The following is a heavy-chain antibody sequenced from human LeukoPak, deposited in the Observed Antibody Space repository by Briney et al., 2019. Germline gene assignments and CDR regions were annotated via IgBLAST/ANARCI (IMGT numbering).Heavy chain of an antibody. J-gene: IGHJ4*02. CDR1: GFTFSSYS. Sequence: GGSLRLSCAASGFTFSSYSMNWIRQAPGKGLEWVSSFGTRSTSIYHAGSVKGRFAISRDNTKNSLYLQMNSLRAEDTALYYCAREVSEGFDFWGQGTLVTVSS. V-gene: IGHV3-21*01. CDR2: FGTRSTSI. CDR3: AREVSEGFDF. D-gene: IGHD3-22*01.